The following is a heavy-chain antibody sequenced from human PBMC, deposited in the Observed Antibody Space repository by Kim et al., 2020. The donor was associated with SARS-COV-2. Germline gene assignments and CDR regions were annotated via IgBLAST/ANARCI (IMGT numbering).Heavy chain of an antibody. V-gene: IGHV3-7*03. Sequence: GGSLRLSCAASGFTFSSYWMSWVRQAPGKGLEWVANIKQDGSEKYYVDSVKGRFTISRDNAKNSLYLQMNSLRAEDTAVYYCARDMRGSSGWYFSGVSDYWGQGTLVTVSS. CDR3: ARDMRGSSGWYFSGVSDY. D-gene: IGHD6-19*01. J-gene: IGHJ4*02. CDR2: IKQDGSEK. CDR1: GFTFSSYW.